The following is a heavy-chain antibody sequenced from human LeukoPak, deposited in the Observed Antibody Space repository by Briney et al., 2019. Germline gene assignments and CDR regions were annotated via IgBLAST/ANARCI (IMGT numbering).Heavy chain of an antibody. V-gene: IGHV1-69*04. CDR1: GYTFTSYG. CDR3: ARDNRGDYGGNSRGDY. D-gene: IGHD4-23*01. J-gene: IGHJ4*02. CDR2: IIPILGIA. Sequence: SVKVSCKASGYTFTSYGISWVRQAPGQGLEWMGRIIPILGIANYAQKFQGRVTITADKSTSTAYMELSSLRSEDTAVYYCARDNRGDYGGNSRGDYWGQGTLVTVSS.